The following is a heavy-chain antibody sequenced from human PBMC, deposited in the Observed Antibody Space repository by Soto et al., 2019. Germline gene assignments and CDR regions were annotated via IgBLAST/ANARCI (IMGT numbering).Heavy chain of an antibody. J-gene: IGHJ5*02. CDR1: GGTFSSYA. CDR3: ARDPSGGSRFDP. V-gene: IGHV1-46*03. D-gene: IGHD2-15*01. CDR2: INPSGGST. Sequence: ASVKVSCKASGGTFSSYAISWVRQAPGQGLEWMGIINPSGGSTSYAQKFQGRVTMTRDTSTSTVYMELSSLRSEDTAVYYCARDPSGGSRFDPWGQGTLVTVSS.